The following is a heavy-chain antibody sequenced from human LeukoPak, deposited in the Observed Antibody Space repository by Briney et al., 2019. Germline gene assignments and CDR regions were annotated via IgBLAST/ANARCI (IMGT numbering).Heavy chain of an antibody. CDR3: AINGGGDSGYGNFDY. CDR2: INWNSDSI. D-gene: IGHD5-12*01. Sequence: GRSLRLSCAVSGFTFDDYAMHWVRQVPGKGLEWVSGINWNSDSIGYADSVKGRFTTSRGNAKNSLYLQMNSLRAEDTAIYYCAINGGGDSGYGNFDYWGQGTLVTVSS. J-gene: IGHJ4*02. CDR1: GFTFDDYA. V-gene: IGHV3-9*01.